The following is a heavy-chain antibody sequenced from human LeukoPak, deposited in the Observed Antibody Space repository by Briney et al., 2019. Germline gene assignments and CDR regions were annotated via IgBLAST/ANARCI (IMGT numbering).Heavy chain of an antibody. CDR3: ARDRQLQWFGEFNVDFDY. V-gene: IGHV1-18*01. Sequence: GASVKVSCKASGYAFSSYAISWVRQAPGQGFEWMGWISTYNGNTNYVEKFQGRVTMTTDTSTSTAYMELRGLSSDDTAVYYCARDRQLQWFGEFNVDFDYWGQGTLVTVSS. CDR1: GYAFSSYA. CDR2: ISTYNGNT. D-gene: IGHD3-10*01. J-gene: IGHJ4*02.